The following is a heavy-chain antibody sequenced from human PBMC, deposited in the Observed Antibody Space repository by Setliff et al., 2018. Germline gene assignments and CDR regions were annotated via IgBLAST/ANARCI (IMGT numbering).Heavy chain of an antibody. CDR1: GNRFTDYN. J-gene: IGHJ5*02. Sequence: ASVKVSCKASGNRFTDYNLHWVRQAPGQGLDWMGWINPNSGDTHSAQKFQGRVTMTRDTSINTAYMELSSLTSDDTAFYYCVRSGKFGMRFWFDQWGQGTRVTVSS. V-gene: IGHV1-2*02. CDR3: VRSGKFGMRFWFDQ. D-gene: IGHD1-26*01. CDR2: INPNSGDT.